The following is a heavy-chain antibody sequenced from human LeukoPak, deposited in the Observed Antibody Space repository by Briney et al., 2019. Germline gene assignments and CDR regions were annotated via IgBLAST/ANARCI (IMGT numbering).Heavy chain of an antibody. D-gene: IGHD3-9*01. J-gene: IGHJ4*02. CDR1: GGSISSYY. CDR3: ARVSYDILTGYPTLDY. V-gene: IGHV4-59*01. Sequence: PSETLSLTCTVSGGSISSYYWSWLRQPPGKGLEWIGYIYYSGSTNYNPSLKSRVTISVDTSKNQFSLKLSSVTAADTAVYYCARVSYDILTGYPTLDYWGQGTLVTVSS. CDR2: IYYSGST.